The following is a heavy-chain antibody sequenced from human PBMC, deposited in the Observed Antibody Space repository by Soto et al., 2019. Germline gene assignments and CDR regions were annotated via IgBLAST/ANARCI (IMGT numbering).Heavy chain of an antibody. J-gene: IGHJ6*02. CDR2: IWYDGSNK. CDR3: ARDGIQLWLPSGMDV. CDR1: GFTFSSYG. V-gene: IGHV3-33*01. D-gene: IGHD5-18*01. Sequence: LRLSCAASGFTFSSYGMHWVRQAPGKGLEWVAVIWYDGSNKYYADSVKGRFTISRDNSKNTLYLQMNSLRAEDTAVYYCARDGIQLWLPSGMDVWGQGTTVTVSS.